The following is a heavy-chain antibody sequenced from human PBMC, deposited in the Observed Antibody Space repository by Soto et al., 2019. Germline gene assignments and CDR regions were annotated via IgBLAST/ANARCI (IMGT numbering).Heavy chain of an antibody. V-gene: IGHV3-33*01. D-gene: IGHD2-2*01. CDR2: IWYDGSNK. J-gene: IGHJ4*02. CDR1: GFTFSSYG. Sequence: QVQLVESGGGVVQPGRSLRLSCAASGFTFSSYGMHWVRQAPGKGLEWVAVIWYDGSNKYYADSVKGRFTISRDNSKNTLYLQMNSLRAEDTAVYYCARGLLVVNHLDYWVQGTLVTVSS. CDR3: ARGLLVVNHLDY.